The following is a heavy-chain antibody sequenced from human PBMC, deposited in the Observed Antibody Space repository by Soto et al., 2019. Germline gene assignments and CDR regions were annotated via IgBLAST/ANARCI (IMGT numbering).Heavy chain of an antibody. J-gene: IGHJ6*02. V-gene: IGHV4-39*07. CDR1: GDSVTSGNYY. CDR2: IYHSGST. CDR3: ASGFYYYGMDV. D-gene: IGHD3-3*01. Sequence: SETLSLTCTVSGDSVTSGNYYWSWIRQPPGKGLEWIGEIYHSGSTNYNPSLKSRVTISVDKSKNQFSLKLSSVTAADTAVYYCASGFYYYGMDVWGQGTTVTVSS.